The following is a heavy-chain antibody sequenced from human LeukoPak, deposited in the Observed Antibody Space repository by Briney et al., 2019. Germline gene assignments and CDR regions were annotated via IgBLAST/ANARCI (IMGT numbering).Heavy chain of an antibody. D-gene: IGHD2-2*01. CDR3: ARASAYCSSTSCWTHNWFDP. CDR1: GGSISSGDYY. CDR2: IYYSGST. V-gene: IGHV4-30-4*01. J-gene: IGHJ5*02. Sequence: SQTLSLTCTVSGGSISSGDYYWSWIRQPPGKGLEWIGYIYYSGSTYYNPSLKSRVTISVDTSKNQFSLKLSSVTAADTAVYYCARASAYCSSTSCWTHNWFDPWGQGTLVTVSS.